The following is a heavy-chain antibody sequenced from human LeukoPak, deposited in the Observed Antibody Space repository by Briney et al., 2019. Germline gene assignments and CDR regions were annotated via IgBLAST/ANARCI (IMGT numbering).Heavy chain of an antibody. V-gene: IGHV4-59*01. CDR2: IYYSGST. CDR3: ARAQYCSGGSCYSGYYYYYMDV. CDR1: GGSISSYY. J-gene: IGHJ6*03. D-gene: IGHD2-15*01. Sequence: PSETLSLTCTVSGGSISSYYWSWIRQPPGKGLEWIGYIYYSGSTNYNPSLKSRVTISVDTSKNQFSLKLSSVTAADTAVYYCARAQYCSGGSCYSGYYYYYMDVWGKGTTVTVS.